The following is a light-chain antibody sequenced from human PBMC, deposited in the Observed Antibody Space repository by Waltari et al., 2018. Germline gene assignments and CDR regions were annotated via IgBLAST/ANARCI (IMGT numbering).Light chain of an antibody. J-gene: IGKJ2*01. CDR3: QQYYNTPYT. CDR1: PSVLYSSNNKNY. Sequence: IVMTQSPDSLAVSLGERATINCKSSPSVLYSSNNKNYLAWYQQKPGQPPRLLIYWASTRQSGVPDRFSGSGSGTDFTLTISSLQAEDVAVYYCQQYYNTPYTFGQGTKLEIK. V-gene: IGKV4-1*01. CDR2: WAS.